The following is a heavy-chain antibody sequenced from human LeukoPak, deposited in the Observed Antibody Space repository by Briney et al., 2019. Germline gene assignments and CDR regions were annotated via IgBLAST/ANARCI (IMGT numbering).Heavy chain of an antibody. CDR3: ARLIAARRGYGMDV. V-gene: IGHV4-59*08. CDR2: IYYSGST. CDR1: GGSISSYY. D-gene: IGHD6-6*01. Sequence: SETLSLTCTVSGGSISSYYWSWIRQPPGKGLEWIGYIYYSGSTNYNPSLKSRVTISVDTSKNQFSLKLSSVTAADTAVYYCARLIAARRGYGMDVWGQGTTVTVS. J-gene: IGHJ6*02.